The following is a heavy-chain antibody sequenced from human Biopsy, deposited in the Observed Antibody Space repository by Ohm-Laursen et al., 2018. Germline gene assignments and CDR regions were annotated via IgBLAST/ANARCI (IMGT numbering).Heavy chain of an antibody. Sequence: SETLSLTCAVSGGSISSFYWTWIRRPPGKGPEWIGDISDSGSTTYKPSLKNRVIISVYTSTNHFSLNLISVTAADTAVYYCARRGSGGRSFDHWGQGTLVTVSS. CDR2: ISDSGST. J-gene: IGHJ4*02. V-gene: IGHV4-59*08. D-gene: IGHD2-15*01. CDR3: ARRGSGGRSFDH. CDR1: GGSISSFY.